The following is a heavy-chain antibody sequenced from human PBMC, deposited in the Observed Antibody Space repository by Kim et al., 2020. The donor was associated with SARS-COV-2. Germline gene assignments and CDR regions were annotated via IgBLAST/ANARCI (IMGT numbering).Heavy chain of an antibody. Sequence: GGPLRLSCAASGFIFSNYAMSWVRQGPGKGLEWVSAISQSGQSTYYADSVRGRFTISRDNAKNTLSVQLSSLRAEDTALYYCVKESRGASTGNSFDYWGQGTLVTVSS. CDR3: VKESRGASTGNSFDY. V-gene: IGHV3-23*01. D-gene: IGHD2-2*01. CDR2: ISQSGQST. CDR1: GFIFSNYA. J-gene: IGHJ4*02.